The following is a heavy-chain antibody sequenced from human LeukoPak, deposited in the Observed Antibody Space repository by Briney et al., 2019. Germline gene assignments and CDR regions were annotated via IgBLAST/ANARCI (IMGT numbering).Heavy chain of an antibody. CDR2: IWYDGSNR. V-gene: IGHV3-33*01. Sequence: PGRDLRLSCAASGFTFRGNGMHWVRQAPGKGLEWVAIIWYDGSNRYYADSVKGRFTISRDNSKDTLFLQMNSLTAEDTAVYYCARDQGTSVTAMVGGHFDYWGPGTLVTVS. CDR1: GFTFRGNG. J-gene: IGHJ4*02. D-gene: IGHD4-17*01. CDR3: ARDQGTSVTAMVGGHFDY.